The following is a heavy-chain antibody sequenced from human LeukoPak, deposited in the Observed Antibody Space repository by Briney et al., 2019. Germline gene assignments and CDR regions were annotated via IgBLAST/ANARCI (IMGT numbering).Heavy chain of an antibody. V-gene: IGHV4-39*07. J-gene: IGHJ4*02. CDR1: GGSISSRSYY. D-gene: IGHD1-1*01. Sequence: SETLSLTCTVSGGSISSRSYYWGWIRQPPGKGLEWIGSIYSSGSTNYNPSLKSRVTISVDTSKNQFSLKLSSVTAADTAVYYCAREAGTTADTSFVDYWGQGTLVTVSS. CDR3: AREAGTTADTSFVDY. CDR2: IYSSGST.